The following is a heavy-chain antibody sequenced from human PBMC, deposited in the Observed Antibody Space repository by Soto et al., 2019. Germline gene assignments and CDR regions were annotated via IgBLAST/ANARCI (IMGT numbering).Heavy chain of an antibody. CDR2: IIPIFGTA. V-gene: IGHV1-69*06. CDR1: GCTFRSYA. Sequence: QVQLVQSGAEAKKPGSSVKVSCKASGCTFRSYAISWVRQAHGQGLEWMGGIIPIFGTANYAQKFQGRVTITADKSTSTAYMELSSVRSEDTAVYYCESGGIAVACTDYWGQGTLVTVAS. CDR3: ESGGIAVACTDY. D-gene: IGHD6-19*01. J-gene: IGHJ4*02.